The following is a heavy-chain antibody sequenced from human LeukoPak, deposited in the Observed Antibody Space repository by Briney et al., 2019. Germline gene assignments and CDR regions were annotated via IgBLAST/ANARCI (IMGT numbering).Heavy chain of an antibody. CDR2: INPSGGST. D-gene: IGHD3-16*01. Sequence: ASVKVSCKASGYTFTSYYMHWVRQAPGQGLEWMGIINPSGGSTSYAQKFQGRVTMTRDTSTSTVYMELSSLRSEDTVVYYCARLRGPYYFDYWGQGTLVTVSS. J-gene: IGHJ4*02. CDR1: GYTFTSYY. V-gene: IGHV1-46*01. CDR3: ARLRGPYYFDY.